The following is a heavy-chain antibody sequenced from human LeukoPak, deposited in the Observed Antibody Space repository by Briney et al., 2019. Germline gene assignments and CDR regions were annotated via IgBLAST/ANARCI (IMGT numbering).Heavy chain of an antibody. D-gene: IGHD2-15*01. CDR3: ARDYCSGGSCRFDY. CDR1: GYTFTSYG. CDR2: ISAYNGNT. V-gene: IGHV1-18*01. J-gene: IGHJ4*02. Sequence: ASVKVSCKASGYTFTSYGFSWVRQAPGQGLEWMRWISAYNGNTNYAQKFQGRVTMTTDTSTNTAYMELRSLRSDGTAFYYCARDYCSGGSCRFDYWGQGTLVTVSS.